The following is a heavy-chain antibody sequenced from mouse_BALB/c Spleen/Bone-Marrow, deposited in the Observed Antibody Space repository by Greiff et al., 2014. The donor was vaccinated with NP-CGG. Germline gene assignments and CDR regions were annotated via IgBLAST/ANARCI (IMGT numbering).Heavy chain of an antibody. CDR1: GYTFTSYV. CDR2: ITPYNDGT. CDR3: ARQNYYGSGYHLDY. V-gene: IGHV1-14*01. J-gene: IGHJ3*01. D-gene: IGHD1-1*01. Sequence: EVQLQQSGPELVKPGASVRMSCKASGYTFTSYVMHWVKQKPGQGLEWIGNITPYNDGTKYNEKIKGKATLTSDKSSRTAYMELSSLTSDDSSVYYWARQNYYGSGYHLDYWGQGTLVTVSA.